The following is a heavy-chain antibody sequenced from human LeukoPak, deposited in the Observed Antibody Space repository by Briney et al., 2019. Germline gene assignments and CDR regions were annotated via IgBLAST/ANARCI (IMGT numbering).Heavy chain of an antibody. CDR3: AKDEGYCGGDCYFDYYYYGMDV. J-gene: IGHJ6*02. Sequence: GGSLRLSCAASGFTFSSYGMHWVRQAPGKGMEWVAVISYDGSNKYYADSVKGRFTISRDNSKNTLYLQMNSLRAEDTAVYYCAKDEGYCGGDCYFDYYYYGMDVWGQGTTVTVSS. CDR1: GFTFSSYG. D-gene: IGHD2-21*02. V-gene: IGHV3-30*18. CDR2: ISYDGSNK.